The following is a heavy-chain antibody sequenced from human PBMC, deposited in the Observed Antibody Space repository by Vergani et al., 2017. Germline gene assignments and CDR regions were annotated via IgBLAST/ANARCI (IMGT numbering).Heavy chain of an antibody. CDR1: GGSISSGDYY. CDR2: IYYSGST. V-gene: IGHV4-30-4*08. D-gene: IGHD6-13*01. Sequence: QVQLQELGPGLVKPSQTLYLTCTVPGGSISSGDYYWSWIRQPPGKGLEWIGYIYYSGSTYYNPSLKSRVTISVDTSKNQFSLKLSSVTAADTAVYYCASSSSWLQPFDYWGQGTLVTVSS. CDR3: ASSSSWLQPFDY. J-gene: IGHJ4*02.